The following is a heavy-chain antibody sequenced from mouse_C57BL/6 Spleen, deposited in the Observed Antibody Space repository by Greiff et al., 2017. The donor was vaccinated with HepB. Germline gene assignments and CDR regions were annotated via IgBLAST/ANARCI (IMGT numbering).Heavy chain of an antibody. V-gene: IGHV1-42*01. CDR1: GYSFTGYY. J-gene: IGHJ2*01. CDR2: INPSTGGT. CDR3: ARGRITTVVAPFDY. D-gene: IGHD1-1*01. Sequence: VQLQQSGPELVKPGASVKISCKASGYSFTGYYMNWVKQSPEKSLEWIGEINPSTGGTTYNQKFKAKATLTVDKSSSTAYMQLKSLTSEDSAVYYCARGRITTVVAPFDYWGQGTTLTVSS.